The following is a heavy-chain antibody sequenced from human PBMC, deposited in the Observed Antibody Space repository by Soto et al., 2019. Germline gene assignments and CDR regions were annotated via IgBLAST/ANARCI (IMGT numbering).Heavy chain of an antibody. Sequence: QVQLVESGGGVVQPGRSLRLSCAASGFTFRNYGMHWVRQAPAKGLEWVALVWYDGGNKNYVDSVKGRFTISRDNSKNTLILQMNSLRDEDTAVYYCVRAAGYSGNDYVYYYGMDVWGQGTTVTVSS. CDR2: VWYDGGNK. CDR1: GFTFRNYG. V-gene: IGHV3-33*01. CDR3: VRAAGYSGNDYVYYYGMDV. J-gene: IGHJ6*02. D-gene: IGHD5-12*01.